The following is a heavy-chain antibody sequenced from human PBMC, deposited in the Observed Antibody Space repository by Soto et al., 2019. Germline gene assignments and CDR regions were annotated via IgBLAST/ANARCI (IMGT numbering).Heavy chain of an antibody. CDR3: ARVVVVPAAMWGVGYYYYGMDV. CDR2: FDPEDGET. CDR1: GYTLTELS. V-gene: IGHV1-24*01. Sequence: AASVKVSCKVSGYTLTELSMHWVRQAPGKGLEWMGGFDPEDGETIYAQKFQGRVTMTADTSTSTAYMELRSLRSDDTAVYYCARVVVVPAAMWGVGYYYYGMDVWGQGTTVTVSS. J-gene: IGHJ6*02. D-gene: IGHD2-2*01.